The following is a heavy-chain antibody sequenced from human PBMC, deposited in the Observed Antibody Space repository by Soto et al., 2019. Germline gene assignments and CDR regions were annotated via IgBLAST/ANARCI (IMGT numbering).Heavy chain of an antibody. D-gene: IGHD1-1*01. CDR2: VHISGHI. CDR3: ARVRQGCSANNCYFDP. V-gene: IGHV4-4*02. CDR1: GGSVRAPDW. J-gene: IGHJ5*01. Sequence: PSETLSLTCTLSGGSVRAPDWWNWVRQSPDKGLEWIAEVHISGHINYNPSLRSRVSVSIDSSKNQFYLNLNSVTAADTAIYYCARVRQGCSANNCYFDPWGQGTQVTVSS.